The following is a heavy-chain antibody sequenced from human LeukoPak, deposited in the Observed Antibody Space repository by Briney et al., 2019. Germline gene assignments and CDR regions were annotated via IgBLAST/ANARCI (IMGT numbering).Heavy chain of an antibody. CDR1: GYSFTNYG. V-gene: IGHV1-18*01. CDR2: ISPYNSNT. J-gene: IGHJ4*02. CDR3: ATYSAAGRTYYFDY. Sequence: ASVKVSCKASGYSFTNYGITWVRQAPGQGLEWMGWISPYNSNTNYAQKLQGRVTMTRDTSTSTAYMELRSLRSDDTAVYYCATYSAAGRTYYFDYWGQGALVTVSS. D-gene: IGHD6-13*01.